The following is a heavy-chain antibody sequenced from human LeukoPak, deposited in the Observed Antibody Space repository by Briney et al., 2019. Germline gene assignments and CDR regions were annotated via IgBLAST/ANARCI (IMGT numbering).Heavy chain of an antibody. CDR3: ARFGDCSGGSCYDY. J-gene: IGHJ4*02. CDR2: IYYSGST. D-gene: IGHD2-15*01. CDR1: GGSISSYY. V-gene: IGHV4-59*08. Sequence: PSETLSLTCTVSGGSISSYYGSWIRQPPGKGLEWIGYIYYSGSTNYNPSLKSRVTISVDTSKNQFSLKLSSVTAADTAVYYCARFGDCSGGSCYDYWGQGTLVTVSS.